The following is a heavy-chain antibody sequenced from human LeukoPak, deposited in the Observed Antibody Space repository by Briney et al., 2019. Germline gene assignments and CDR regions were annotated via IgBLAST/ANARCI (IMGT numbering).Heavy chain of an antibody. CDR1: GGTFSSYT. V-gene: IGHV1-69*02. CDR2: IIPILGMA. D-gene: IGHD1-26*01. CDR3: ARPSGSYGRYYFDY. Sequence: GASVKVSCKASGGTFSSYTISWVRQAPGQGLEWMGRIIPILGMANYAQKFQGRVTITADKSTSTAYMELSSLRSEDTAGYYCARPSGSYGRYYFDYWGQGTLVTVSS. J-gene: IGHJ4*02.